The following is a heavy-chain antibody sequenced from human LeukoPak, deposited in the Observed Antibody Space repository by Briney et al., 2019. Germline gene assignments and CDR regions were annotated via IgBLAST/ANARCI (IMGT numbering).Heavy chain of an antibody. V-gene: IGHV3-49*04. D-gene: IGHD3-22*01. Sequence: GGSLRLSCTASGFTFGDYAMRWVRQAPGRGLEWVGFIRSKAYGGTTEYAASVKGRFTISRDDSKSIAYLQMNSLKTEDTAVYYCTRVYHITMIVGPYAIDIWGQGTMVTVSS. CDR1: GFTFGDYA. CDR3: TRVYHITMIVGPYAIDI. J-gene: IGHJ3*02. CDR2: IRSKAYGGTT.